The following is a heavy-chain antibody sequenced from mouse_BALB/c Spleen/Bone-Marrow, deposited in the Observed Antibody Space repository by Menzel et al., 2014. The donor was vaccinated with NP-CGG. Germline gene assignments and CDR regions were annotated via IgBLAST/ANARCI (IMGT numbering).Heavy chain of an antibody. J-gene: IGHJ3*01. D-gene: IGHD2-2*01. CDR1: GFDFSRYW. CDR2: INPESNTI. CDR3: ARLGYHGWFAY. V-gene: IGHV4-1*02. Sequence: EVQLQESGGGLVQPGGSLKLSCAASGFDFSRYWMSWVRQAPGKGLQWIGEINPESNTINYTPSLKDKFIISRDNAKNTLYLQMSKVRSEDTALYCCARLGYHGWFAYWGQGTLVTVSA.